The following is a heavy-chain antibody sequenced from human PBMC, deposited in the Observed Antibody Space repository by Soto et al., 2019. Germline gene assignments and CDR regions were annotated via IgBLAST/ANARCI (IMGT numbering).Heavy chain of an antibody. CDR1: GGSFSGYY. Sequence: QVQLQQWGAGLLKPSETLSLTCAVYGGSFSGYYWSWIRQPPGKGLEWIGEINHSGSTNYNPSLRSRVTISVDTSKNQFSQKLSSVTAADTAVYYCARDKDPGGGPIDYWGQGTLVTVSS. CDR2: INHSGST. D-gene: IGHD3-16*01. CDR3: ARDKDPGGGPIDY. J-gene: IGHJ4*02. V-gene: IGHV4-34*01.